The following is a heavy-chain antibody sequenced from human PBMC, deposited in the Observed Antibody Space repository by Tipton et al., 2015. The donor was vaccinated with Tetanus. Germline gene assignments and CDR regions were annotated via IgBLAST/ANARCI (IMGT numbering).Heavy chain of an antibody. CDR3: ATDGLPRGFVMVEATTQKYFRH. CDR2: ISGSGDTT. CDR1: GFTSKSHY. J-gene: IGHJ1*01. D-gene: IGHD2-21*01. Sequence: SLRLSCAASGFTSKSHYMHWVRQAPGKGLVWVSSISGSGDTTYYADSVRGRFTVSRDNSKDTVYLDVRSLRDEDTAVYYCATDGLPRGFVMVEATTQKYFRHWGRGTLVTVSS. V-gene: IGHV3-23*01.